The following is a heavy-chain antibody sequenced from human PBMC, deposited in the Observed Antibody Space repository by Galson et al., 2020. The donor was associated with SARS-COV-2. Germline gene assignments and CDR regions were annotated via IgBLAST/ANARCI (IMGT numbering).Heavy chain of an antibody. CDR1: GFTFSSYG. D-gene: IGHD3-10*01. CDR3: SRPGSGSYLSWFYP. V-gene: IGHV3-30*03. Sequence: GESLKISCAASGFTFSSYGMHWVRQAPGKGLEWVAVISYDGSNKYYADSVKGRFTISRDNSKNTLYLQMNSLRAEDTAVYYCSRPGSGSYLSWFYPWGQGTLVTVSS. CDR2: ISYDGSNK. J-gene: IGHJ5*02.